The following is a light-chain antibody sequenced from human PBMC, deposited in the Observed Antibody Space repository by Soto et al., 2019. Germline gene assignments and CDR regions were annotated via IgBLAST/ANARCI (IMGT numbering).Light chain of an antibody. CDR3: QNYYDTPFT. V-gene: IGKV4-1*01. Sequence: DIVMTQSPDSLAVSLGERATINCKSSQSLLYSSNNKNYLAWFQQKPGQPPNLLIYCASIRESGVPARFSARESRKDFTLTNRNLQAEDLAVYYCQNYYDTPFTFGPGTKVDIK. CDR2: CAS. J-gene: IGKJ3*01. CDR1: QSLLYSSNNKNY.